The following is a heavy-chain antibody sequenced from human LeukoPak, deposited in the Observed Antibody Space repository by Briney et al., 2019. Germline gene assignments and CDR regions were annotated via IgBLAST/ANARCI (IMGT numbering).Heavy chain of an antibody. CDR3: ARDSDVHCSGGSCTNFDY. D-gene: IGHD2-15*01. CDR2: ISSSSSYI. V-gene: IGHV3-21*01. Sequence: GGSLRLSCVTSGFSFSSYSMNWVRQAPGKGLEWVSSISSSSSYIYYAESLKGRFTISRDNARKSLYLQMSSLRAEDTAIYYCARDSDVHCSGGSCTNFDYWGQGILVTVPS. J-gene: IGHJ4*02. CDR1: GFSFSSYS.